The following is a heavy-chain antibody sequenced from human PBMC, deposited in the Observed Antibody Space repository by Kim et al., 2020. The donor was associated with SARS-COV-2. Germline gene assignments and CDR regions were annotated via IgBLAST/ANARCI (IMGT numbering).Heavy chain of an antibody. CDR3: AKVPGGFGEWN. CDR1: GLTFSNYA. CDR2: ITGGAIGT. J-gene: IGHJ4*02. D-gene: IGHD3-10*01. Sequence: GGSLRLSCAASGLTFSNYAMSWVRQAPGKGLEWVSAITGGAIGTYYADSVKGRFTISRDDSEETLYLQMNSLRAEDTATYYCAKVPGGFGEWNWGQGTLVTVSS. V-gene: IGHV3-23*01.